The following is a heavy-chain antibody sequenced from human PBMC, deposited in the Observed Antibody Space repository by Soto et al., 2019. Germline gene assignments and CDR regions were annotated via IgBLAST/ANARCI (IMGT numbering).Heavy chain of an antibody. J-gene: IGHJ4*02. CDR2: IYWDDDK. CDR1: GFSLTTSGVG. Sequence: QITLNESGPTQVKPRQTLTLTCTFSGFSLTTSGVGVGWIRQAPGKAPEWLALIYWDDDKRYSPSRKSRLTITKDTSKHQVVLKMADLDPADTATYYCAHRVLRTVFGLVTTTAIYFDFWGQGTPVAVSS. D-gene: IGHD3-3*01. V-gene: IGHV2-5*02. CDR3: AHRVLRTVFGLVTTTAIYFDF.